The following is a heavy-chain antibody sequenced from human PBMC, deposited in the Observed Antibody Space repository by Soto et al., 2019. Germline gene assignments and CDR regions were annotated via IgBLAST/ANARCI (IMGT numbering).Heavy chain of an antibody. CDR2: IYYSGST. J-gene: IGHJ4*02. CDR3: ARGLRKYYYGSGSYYETLDY. V-gene: IGHV4-59*01. Sequence: SETLSLTCTVSGGSISSYYWSWIRQPPGKGLEWIGYIYYSGSTNYNPSLKSRVTISVDTSKNQFSLKLSSVTAADTAVYYCARGLRKYYYGSGSYYETLDYWGQGTLVTVSS. D-gene: IGHD3-10*01. CDR1: GGSISSYY.